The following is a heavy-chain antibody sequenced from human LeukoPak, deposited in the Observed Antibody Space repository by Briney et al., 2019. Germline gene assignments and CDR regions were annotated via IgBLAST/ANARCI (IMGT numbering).Heavy chain of an antibody. J-gene: IGHJ4*02. V-gene: IGHV4-39*01. Sequence: SETLSLTCTVSGGSISSSSYYWGWIRQPPEKGLEWIGSIYYSGSTYYNPSLKSRVTISVDTSKNQFSLKLSSVTAADTAVYYCARMGELLGLVSDYRGQGTLVTVSS. CDR2: IYYSGST. D-gene: IGHD1-26*01. CDR1: GGSISSSSYY. CDR3: ARMGELLGLVSDY.